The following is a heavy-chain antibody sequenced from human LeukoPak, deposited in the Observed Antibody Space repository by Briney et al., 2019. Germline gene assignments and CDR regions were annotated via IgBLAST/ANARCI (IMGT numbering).Heavy chain of an antibody. Sequence: ASVKGSCKASGYTFTSYAMNWVRQAPGQGLEWMGWINTNTGNPTYAQGFTGRFVFSLDTSVSTAYLQISSLKAEDTAVYYCGRRPTGYYDSSGYAFDIWGQGTMVTVSS. D-gene: IGHD3-22*01. J-gene: IGHJ3*02. V-gene: IGHV7-4-1*02. CDR3: GRRPTGYYDSSGYAFDI. CDR2: INTNTGNP. CDR1: GYTFTSYA.